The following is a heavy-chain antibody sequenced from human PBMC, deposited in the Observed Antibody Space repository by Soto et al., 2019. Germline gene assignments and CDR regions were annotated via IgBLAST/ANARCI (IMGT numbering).Heavy chain of an antibody. J-gene: IGHJ5*02. CDR1: GFTFSNAW. CDR3: TTGLTYYYDSSGYPTPDWFDP. D-gene: IGHD3-22*01. Sequence: GGSLRLSCAASGFTFSNAWMSWVRQAPGKGLERVGRIKSKTDGGTTDYAAPVKGRFTISRDDSKNTLYLQMNSLKTEDTAVYYCTTGLTYYYDSSGYPTPDWFDPWGQGTLVTVSS. V-gene: IGHV3-15*01. CDR2: IKSKTDGGTT.